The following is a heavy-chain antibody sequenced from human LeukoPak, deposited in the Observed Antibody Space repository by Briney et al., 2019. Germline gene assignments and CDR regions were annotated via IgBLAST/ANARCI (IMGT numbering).Heavy chain of an antibody. CDR2: IYTGGTT. CDR3: AREISRFGI. V-gene: IGHV3-66*01. CDR1: GFTVSSSNY. D-gene: IGHD3-16*01. Sequence: GGSLRLSCAASGFTVSSSNYMNWVRQAPGKGLEWVSGIYTGGTTYYTDSVKGRFTISRDNPNNTLYLQRHSLRAEDTAVYYCAREISRFGIWGQGTLVTVSS. J-gene: IGHJ4*02.